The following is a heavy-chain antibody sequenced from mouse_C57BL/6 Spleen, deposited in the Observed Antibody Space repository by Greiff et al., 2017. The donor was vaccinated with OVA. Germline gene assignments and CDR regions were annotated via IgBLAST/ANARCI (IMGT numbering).Heavy chain of an antibody. Sequence: EVMLVESGGGLVKPGGSLKLSCAASGFTFSSYAMSWVRQTPEKRLEWVATISDGGSYTYYPDNVKGRFTISRDNAKNNLYLQMSHLKSEDTAMYYCASRVTSEGFAYWGQGTLVTVSA. D-gene: IGHD2-2*01. J-gene: IGHJ3*01. CDR1: GFTFSSYA. V-gene: IGHV5-4*03. CDR2: ISDGGSYT. CDR3: ASRVTSEGFAY.